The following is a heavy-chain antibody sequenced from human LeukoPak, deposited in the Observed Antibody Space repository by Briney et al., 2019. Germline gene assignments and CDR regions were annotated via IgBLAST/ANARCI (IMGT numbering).Heavy chain of an antibody. V-gene: IGHV1-2*02. J-gene: IGHJ4*02. D-gene: IGHD1-20*01. CDR2: INPNSGGT. CDR1: GYTFTGYY. CDR3: ARDRGLYNWNYVGY. Sequence: ASVKVSCKASGYTFTGYYMHWVRQAPGQGLEWMGWINPNSGGTNYAQKFQGRVTMTRDTSISTAYMELGRLRSDDTAVYYCARDRGLYNWNYVGYWGQGTLVTVSS.